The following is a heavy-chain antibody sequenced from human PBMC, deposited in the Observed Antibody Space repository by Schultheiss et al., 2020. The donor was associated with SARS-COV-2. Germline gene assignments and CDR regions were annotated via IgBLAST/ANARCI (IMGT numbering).Heavy chain of an antibody. J-gene: IGHJ6*02. Sequence: GESLRISCKGSGYSFTSYWIGWVRQMPGKGLEWMGIIYPGDSDTRYSPSFQGQVTISADKSISTAYLQWSSLKASDTAMYYCARRTPPEYCGGDCYPGLYGMDVWGQGTTVTVSS. CDR3: ARRTPPEYCGGDCYPGLYGMDV. V-gene: IGHV5-51*01. D-gene: IGHD2-21*02. CDR2: IYPGDSDT. CDR1: GYSFTSYW.